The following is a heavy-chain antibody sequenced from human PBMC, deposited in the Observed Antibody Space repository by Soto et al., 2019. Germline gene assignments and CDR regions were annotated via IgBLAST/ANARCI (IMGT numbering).Heavy chain of an antibody. V-gene: IGHV1-69*13. CDR1: GGTFSSYA. D-gene: IGHD1-7*01. CDR3: ARDGGVELRRAFDY. J-gene: IGHJ4*02. Sequence: SVKVSCKASGGTFSSYAISCVRQAPGQGLEWMGGIIPIFGTANYAQKFQGRVTITADESTSTAYMELSSLRSEDTAVYYCARDGGVELRRAFDYWGQGTLVTVSS. CDR2: IIPIFGTA.